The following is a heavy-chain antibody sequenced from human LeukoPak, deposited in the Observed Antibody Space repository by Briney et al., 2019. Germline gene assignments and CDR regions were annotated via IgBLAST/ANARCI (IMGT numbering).Heavy chain of an antibody. CDR1: GFTFSSYG. CDR3: AKGLGPLVRGVVPRTYYMDV. Sequence: GGSLRLSCVGSGFTFSSYGIHWVRQLSGKGPAWVVIISYDGSSEFYADSVKGRFKISRDNSKNTVNLQMNSLGVEDTAVYYCAKGLGPLVRGVVPRTYYMDVWGRGTTVTVSS. D-gene: IGHD3-10*01. CDR2: ISYDGSSE. V-gene: IGHV3-30*18. J-gene: IGHJ6*03.